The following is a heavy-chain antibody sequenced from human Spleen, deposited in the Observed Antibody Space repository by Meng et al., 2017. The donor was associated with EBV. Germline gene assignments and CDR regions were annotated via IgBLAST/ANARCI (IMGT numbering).Heavy chain of an antibody. D-gene: IGHD3-10*01. CDR1: GGSITSDDW. J-gene: IGHJ5*02. Sequence: QGQLPGSGPGLVKPSGTLSLTRAVSGGSITSDDWGSWVRQPPWKGLEWIGEIYHSGSTNYNPSLKSRVTISVDKSKNQFSLKLSSVTAADTAVYYCARGGSYDASGSYANWFDLWGQGTLVTVSS. CDR2: IYHSGST. V-gene: IGHV4-4*02. CDR3: ARGGSYDASGSYANWFDL.